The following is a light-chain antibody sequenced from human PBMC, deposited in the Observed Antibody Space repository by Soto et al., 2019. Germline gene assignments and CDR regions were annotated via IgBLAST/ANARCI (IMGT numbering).Light chain of an antibody. CDR3: SSYTSSSTYV. CDR1: SSDVGCYNY. J-gene: IGLJ1*01. Sequence: QSVLTQPASVSGSPGQSITISCNGTSSDVGCYNYVSWYQQHPGKAPKLMIYDVSNLPSGVSNRFSGSKSGNTASLTISGLQAEDEADYYCSSYTSSSTYVFGTGTKVTVL. CDR2: DVS. V-gene: IGLV2-14*01.